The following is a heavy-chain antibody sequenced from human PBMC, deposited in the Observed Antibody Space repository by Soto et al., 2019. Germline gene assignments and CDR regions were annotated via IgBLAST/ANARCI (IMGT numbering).Heavy chain of an antibody. CDR3: AKVVVLMVYGLYYFDY. V-gene: IGHV3-23*01. Sequence: GFLRLPCRASGFPFSSYYMSWVRKAPGKGLEWVSVIWHRDGNTYYADSVKGRFTISRDNSKNTLYLQMNSLRAEDTAVYYCAKVVVLMVYGLYYFDYWGQGTLVTVSS. J-gene: IGHJ4*02. CDR2: IWHRDGNT. CDR1: GFPFSSYY. D-gene: IGHD2-8*01.